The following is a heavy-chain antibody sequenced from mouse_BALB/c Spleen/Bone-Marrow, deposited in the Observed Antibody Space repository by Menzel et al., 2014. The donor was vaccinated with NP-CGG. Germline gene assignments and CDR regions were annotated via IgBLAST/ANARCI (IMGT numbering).Heavy chain of an antibody. D-gene: IGHD2-4*01. J-gene: IGHJ4*01. CDR1: GFTFSNFG. CDR3: SRGEDYDGYAMDY. V-gene: IGHV5-17*02. CDR2: ISGGSSSI. Sequence: EVQGVESGGGLVQPGGSRKLSCSASGFTFSNFGMHWVRQAPEKGLEWVAYISGGSSSIYYGDTVKGRFTISRDNPKNTLFLQMTSLRFEDTAMYFCSRGEDYDGYAMDYWGQGTSITVSS.